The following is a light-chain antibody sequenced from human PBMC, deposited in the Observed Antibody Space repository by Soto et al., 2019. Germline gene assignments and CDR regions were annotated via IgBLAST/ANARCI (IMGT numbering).Light chain of an antibody. Sequence: QSALTQPASVSGSPGQSITISCTGTSSDVGGYNYVSWYQQHPGKAPKLMIYEVSNRPSGVSNRFSGPKSGNTASLTISGLQAEDEADCYCSSFTSINTWVFGGGTKLTVL. CDR2: EVS. J-gene: IGLJ3*02. CDR3: SSFTSINTWV. CDR1: SSDVGGYNY. V-gene: IGLV2-14*01.